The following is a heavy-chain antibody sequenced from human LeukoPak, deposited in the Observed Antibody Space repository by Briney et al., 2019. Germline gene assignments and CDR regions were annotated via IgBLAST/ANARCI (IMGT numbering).Heavy chain of an antibody. D-gene: IGHD3-22*01. Sequence: PSETLSLTCTVSGGSISGYYWSWIRQPPGKGLEWIGSIYYSGSTYYNPSLKSRVTISVDRSKNQFSLKLSSVTAADTAVYYCARDQYDSSGGGDYSVDYWGQGTLVTVSS. CDR3: ARDQYDSSGGGDYSVDY. CDR1: GGSISGYY. V-gene: IGHV4-59*12. CDR2: IYYSGST. J-gene: IGHJ4*02.